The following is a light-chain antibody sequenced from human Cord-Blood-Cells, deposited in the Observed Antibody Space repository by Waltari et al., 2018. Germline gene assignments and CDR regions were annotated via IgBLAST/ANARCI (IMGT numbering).Light chain of an antibody. J-gene: IGKJ1*01. CDR3: QQYYSTPRT. V-gene: IGKV4-1*01. CDR1: PSVLYSSNNKNY. Sequence: DIVMTQSPDSLAVSLGVRATINCKYSPSVLYSSNNKNYLAWYQQKPGQPPKLLIYWASTRESGVPDRFSGSGSGTDFTLTISSLQAEDVAVYYCQQYYSTPRTFGQGTKVEIK. CDR2: WAS.